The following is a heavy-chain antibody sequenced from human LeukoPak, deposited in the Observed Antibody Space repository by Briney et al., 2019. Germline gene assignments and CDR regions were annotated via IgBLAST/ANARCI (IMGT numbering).Heavy chain of an antibody. D-gene: IGHD5-24*01. CDR1: GFTFSSYW. J-gene: IGHJ1*01. CDR2: IKQDGSEK. Sequence: GGSLRLSCAASGFTFSSYWMSWVRQAPGKGLEWVANIKQDGSEKYYVDSVKGRFTISRDNAKSSLYLQMNSLRAEDTAVYYCAESRDGYNYGYFQHWGQGTLVTVSS. V-gene: IGHV3-7*01. CDR3: AESRDGYNYGYFQH.